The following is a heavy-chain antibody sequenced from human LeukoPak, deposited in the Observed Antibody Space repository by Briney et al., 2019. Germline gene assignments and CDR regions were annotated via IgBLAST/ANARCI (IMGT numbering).Heavy chain of an antibody. V-gene: IGHV1-69*01. CDR2: IIPIFGTA. CDR3: ARVSLSGDFWSGSNAFDI. Sequence: SVKVSCKASGGTFSSYAISWVRQAPGQGLEWMGGIIPIFGTANYAQKFQGRVTITADESTSTAYMELSSLRSEDTAVYYCARVSLSGDFWSGSNAFDIWAKGQWSPSLQ. CDR1: GGTFSSYA. D-gene: IGHD3-3*01. J-gene: IGHJ3*02.